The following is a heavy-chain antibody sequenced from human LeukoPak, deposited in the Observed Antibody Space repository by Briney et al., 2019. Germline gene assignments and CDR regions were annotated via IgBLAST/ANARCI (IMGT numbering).Heavy chain of an antibody. CDR1: GFTFSSYT. V-gene: IGHV3-23*01. Sequence: GGSLRLSCAAAGFTFSSYTMNWVRQAPGKGLEWVSSISYSGGNTHYADSVKGRFTISRDNSKNTLYLQMITLRAEDTAVYYCAKERRGYDYYYGMDVWGQGTTVTVSS. CDR3: AKERRGYDYYYGMDV. J-gene: IGHJ6*02. CDR2: ISYSGGNT.